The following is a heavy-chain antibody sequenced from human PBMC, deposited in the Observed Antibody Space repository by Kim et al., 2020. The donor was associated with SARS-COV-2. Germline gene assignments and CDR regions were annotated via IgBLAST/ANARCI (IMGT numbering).Heavy chain of an antibody. J-gene: IGHJ4*02. Sequence: PSLKSRVTMSVDTSKNQFSLKLSSVTAADTAVYYCATLTGGSGEGYYFDYWGQGTLVTVSS. CDR3: ATLTGGSGEGYYFDY. V-gene: IGHV4-4*07. D-gene: IGHD6-19*01.